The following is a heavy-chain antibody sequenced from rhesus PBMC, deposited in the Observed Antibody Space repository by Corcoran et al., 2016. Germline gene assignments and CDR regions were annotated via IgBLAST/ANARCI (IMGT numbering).Heavy chain of an antibody. CDR1: GGSISSSNW. D-gene: IGHD1-44*02. CDR2: IGGSPGST. Sequence: QVQLQESGPGLVKPSETLSLTCGVSGGSISSSNWWSWIRQPPGKGLEWIGNIGGSPGSTYYNPSLKSRVTISKDTSKNQFSLKLSSVTAADTAVYYCARGIVGANFFDYWGQGVLVTVSS. V-gene: IGHV4S19*01. CDR3: ARGIVGANFFDY. J-gene: IGHJ4*01.